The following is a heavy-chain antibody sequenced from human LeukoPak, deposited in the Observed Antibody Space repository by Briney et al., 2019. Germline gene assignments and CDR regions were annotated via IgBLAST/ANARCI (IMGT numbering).Heavy chain of an antibody. CDR3: ARDLDGSSTSCLNWFDP. V-gene: IGHV4-38-2*02. J-gene: IGHJ5*02. CDR1: GYSISSGYY. CDR2: IYHSGST. D-gene: IGHD2-2*01. Sequence: SETLSLTCTVSGYSISSGYYWGWIRQPPGKGLEWIGSIYHSGSTYYNPSLKSRVTISVDTSKNQFSLKLSSVTAADTAVYYCARDLDGSSTSCLNWFDPWGRGTLVTVSS.